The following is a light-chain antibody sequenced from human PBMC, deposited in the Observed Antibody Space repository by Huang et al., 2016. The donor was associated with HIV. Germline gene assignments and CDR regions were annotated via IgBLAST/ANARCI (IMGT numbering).Light chain of an antibody. CDR2: GAS. Sequence: EIVMTQSPATLSVSPGERATLSCRASQSVSTNLAWYQQKPGQAPRLLIYGASTRATGFPARFSGSGSGKEVTLTISSLQSEDFAVYCCQQYNNWPYTFGQGTNLEIK. V-gene: IGKV3-15*01. J-gene: IGKJ2*01. CDR3: QQYNNWPYT. CDR1: QSVSTN.